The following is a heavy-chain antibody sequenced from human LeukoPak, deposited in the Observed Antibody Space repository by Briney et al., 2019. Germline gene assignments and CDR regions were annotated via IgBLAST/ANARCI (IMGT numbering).Heavy chain of an antibody. J-gene: IGHJ4*02. CDR1: GGSISSYY. Sequence: SETLSLTCTASGGSISSYYWNWIRQSAGKRLEWIGRIYASGRTDYNPSLKNRVTMSVDTSKNQFSLKVTYVTAADTAVYYCARGHSSGHYYDYWGQGTLVTVSS. CDR2: IYASGRT. V-gene: IGHV4-4*07. CDR3: ARGHSSGHYYDY. D-gene: IGHD3-22*01.